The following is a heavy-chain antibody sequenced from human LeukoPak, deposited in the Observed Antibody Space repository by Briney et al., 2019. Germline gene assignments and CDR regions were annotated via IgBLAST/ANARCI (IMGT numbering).Heavy chain of an antibody. V-gene: IGHV3-30-3*01. J-gene: IGHJ6*02. Sequence: GGSLRLSCAASGFTFSSYTMHWVRQAPGKGLEWVAVISYDGSNKYYADSVKGRFTISRDNSKNTLYLQMNSLRAEDTAVYYCARDEVYCSSTSCRRYYYYGMDVWGQGTTVTVSS. CDR3: ARDEVYCSSTSCRRYYYYGMDV. CDR2: ISYDGSNK. CDR1: GFTFSSYT. D-gene: IGHD2-2*01.